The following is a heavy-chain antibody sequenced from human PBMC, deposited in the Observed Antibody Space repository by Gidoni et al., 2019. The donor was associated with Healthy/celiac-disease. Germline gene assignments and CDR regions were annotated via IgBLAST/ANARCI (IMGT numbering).Heavy chain of an antibody. Sequence: QVQLQESGPGLVKLSPTLPLTCPVSVASFASVGYYWSWIRQHPGKGLEWIGYIHYSGSTYYNPSLKSRVTISVDTSKNQFSLKLSSVTAADTAVYYCAREYYDILTGYSQEDYWGQGTLVTVSS. J-gene: IGHJ4*02. CDR3: AREYYDILTGYSQEDY. CDR1: VASFASVGYY. CDR2: IHYSGST. D-gene: IGHD3-9*01. V-gene: IGHV4-31*03.